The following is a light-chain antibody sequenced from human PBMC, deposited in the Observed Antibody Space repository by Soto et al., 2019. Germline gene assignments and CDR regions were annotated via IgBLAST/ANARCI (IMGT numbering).Light chain of an antibody. CDR1: SSNIGSNY. V-gene: IGLV1-47*01. J-gene: IGLJ2*01. CDR2: RNN. CDR3: AAWDDSLSVPYVV. Sequence: QAVVTQPPSASGTPGQRVTISCSGSSSNIGSNYVYWYQQLPGTAPKLLIYRNNQRPSGVPDRFSGSKSDTSASLAISGLRSEDEADYYCAAWDDSLSVPYVVFGGGTKLTVL.